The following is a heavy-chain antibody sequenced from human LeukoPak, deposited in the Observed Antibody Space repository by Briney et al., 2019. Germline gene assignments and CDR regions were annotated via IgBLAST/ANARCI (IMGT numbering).Heavy chain of an antibody. CDR2: FYRGENT. Sequence: GGSLRLSCAASGFTVSSSYMYWVRQAPGKGLEWVSFFYRGENTYYAESVRGRFNISRDISKSTVYLLMNSLIPGDTGVLYCAREVVSIPSYFESWGQGTRVTVSS. CDR1: GFTVSSSY. V-gene: IGHV3-53*01. D-gene: IGHD2-15*01. J-gene: IGHJ4*02. CDR3: AREVVSIPSYFES.